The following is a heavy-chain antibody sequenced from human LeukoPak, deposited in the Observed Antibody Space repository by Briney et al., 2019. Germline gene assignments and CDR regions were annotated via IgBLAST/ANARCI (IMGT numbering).Heavy chain of an antibody. J-gene: IGHJ4*02. CDR2: INHSGST. CDR1: GGSLSVYY. Sequence: PSETLSLICAVYGGSLSVYYWSWIREPPGKGLEWIGEINHSGSTNYNPSLKSRVTISVDTSKNQFSLKLSSVTAADTAVYYCGSLYSSSHDYWGQGTLVTVSS. D-gene: IGHD6-13*01. CDR3: GSLYSSSHDY. V-gene: IGHV4-34*01.